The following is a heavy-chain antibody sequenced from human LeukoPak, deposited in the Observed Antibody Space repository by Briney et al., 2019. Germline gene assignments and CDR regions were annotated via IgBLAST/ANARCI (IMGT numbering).Heavy chain of an antibody. Sequence: SVKVSCKASGGTFSSYAISWVRQAPGQGLEWMGGIIPIFGTANYAQKFRGRVTITADESTSTAYMELSSLRSEDTAVYYCARGEMATIRGYFDYWGQGTLVTVSS. CDR3: ARGEMATIRGYFDY. D-gene: IGHD5-24*01. V-gene: IGHV1-69*01. CDR1: GGTFSSYA. J-gene: IGHJ4*02. CDR2: IIPIFGTA.